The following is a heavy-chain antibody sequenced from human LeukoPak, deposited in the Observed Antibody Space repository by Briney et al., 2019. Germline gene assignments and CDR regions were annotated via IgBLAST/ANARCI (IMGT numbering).Heavy chain of an antibody. D-gene: IGHD4-17*01. V-gene: IGHV1-3*01. Sequence: ASVKVSCKASGYTFTSYAMHWVRQAPGQRLEWMGWINAGNGNTKYSRKFQGRVTITRDTSASTAYMELSSLGSEDTAVYYCASGDYPYYFDYWGQGTLVTVSS. CDR3: ASGDYPYYFDY. CDR1: GYTFTSYA. J-gene: IGHJ4*02. CDR2: INAGNGNT.